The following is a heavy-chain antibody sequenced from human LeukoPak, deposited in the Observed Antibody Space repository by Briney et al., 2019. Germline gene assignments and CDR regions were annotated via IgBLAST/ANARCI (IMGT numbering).Heavy chain of an antibody. CDR3: ARDVRHRYCSSTSCYRGWFDP. J-gene: IGHJ5*02. CDR2: IIPMFGTT. Sequence: SVKVSCKASGGTFCYYAVSWVGQAPGQGLEWMGGIIPMFGTTNYAQNFQGRVTITADESTSTAYMELSSLRSEDTAVYYCARDVRHRYCSSTSCYRGWFDPWGRGTLVTVSS. D-gene: IGHD2-2*01. V-gene: IGHV1-69*01. CDR1: GGTFCYYA.